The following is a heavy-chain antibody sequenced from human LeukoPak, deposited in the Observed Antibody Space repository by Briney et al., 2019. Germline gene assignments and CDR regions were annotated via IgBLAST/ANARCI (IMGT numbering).Heavy chain of an antibody. V-gene: IGHV1-69*05. D-gene: IGHD5-18*01. Sequence: SVKVSCKASGGTFSSYAISWVRQAPGQGLEWMGRIIPIFGTANYAQKFQGRVTITTDESTSTAYMELSSLRSEDPAVYYCASFQRQLWIGYWGQGTLVTVSS. CDR2: IIPIFGTA. J-gene: IGHJ4*02. CDR1: GGTFSSYA. CDR3: ASFQRQLWIGY.